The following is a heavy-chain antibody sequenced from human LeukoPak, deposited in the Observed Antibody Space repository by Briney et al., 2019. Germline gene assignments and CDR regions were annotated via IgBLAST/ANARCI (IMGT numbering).Heavy chain of an antibody. CDR1: GGSISTYY. CDR3: AREGASAGPHFEH. D-gene: IGHD6-13*01. V-gene: IGHV4-59*01. Sequence: SETLSLTCFVSGGSISTYYWSWIRQPPGKGLEWIGYNYNRGTTAYNPSLKSRVTISVDRSKNQFSLSLTSVTAADTAFYYCAREGASAGPHFEHWGRGILVTVSS. J-gene: IGHJ4*02. CDR2: NYNRGTT.